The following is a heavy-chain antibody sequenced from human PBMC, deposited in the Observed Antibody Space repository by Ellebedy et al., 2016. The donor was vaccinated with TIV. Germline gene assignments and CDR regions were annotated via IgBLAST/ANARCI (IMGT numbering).Heavy chain of an antibody. J-gene: IGHJ6*04. CDR2: INRDGSDI. Sequence: GGSLRLSXAASGFTLSNYCMSWVRQAPGKGLEWVANINRDGSDIYYVDSMKGRFTVSRDNAKNSLYLQMSSLRVEDTAVYYCARDSGIRTVDVWGKGTTVTVSS. CDR3: ARDSGIRTVDV. D-gene: IGHD3-3*02. V-gene: IGHV3-7*01. CDR1: GFTLSNYC.